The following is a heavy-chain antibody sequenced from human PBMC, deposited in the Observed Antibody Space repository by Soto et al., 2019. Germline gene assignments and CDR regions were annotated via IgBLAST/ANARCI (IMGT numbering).Heavy chain of an antibody. D-gene: IGHD3-10*01. J-gene: IGHJ6*02. V-gene: IGHV4-59*02. CDR1: GGSVSGYY. CDR2: IYYTESP. Sequence: SETLSLTCTVSGGSVSGYYWNWIRQSPGKGLEWIGYIYYTESPSYNPSLKSRLTISVDTSKNQFYLKLSSVTAADTAVYYCARDGSDSYGLDVWGQGTTVTVSS. CDR3: ARDGSDSYGLDV.